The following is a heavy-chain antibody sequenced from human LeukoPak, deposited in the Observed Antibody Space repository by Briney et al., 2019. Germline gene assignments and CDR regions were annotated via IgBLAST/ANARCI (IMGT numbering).Heavy chain of an antibody. V-gene: IGHV3-74*01. Sequence: GGSLTLSCAASGFTFSSYWVHWVRQAPGKGLVWVSRINSDGSSTSYADSVKGRFTISRDNAKNTLYLQMNSLRAEDAAVYYCGSVYGLPWYWGQGGLLTDSS. J-gene: IGHJ4*02. D-gene: IGHD1-14*01. CDR3: GSVYGLPWY. CDR2: INSDGSST. CDR1: GFTFSSYW.